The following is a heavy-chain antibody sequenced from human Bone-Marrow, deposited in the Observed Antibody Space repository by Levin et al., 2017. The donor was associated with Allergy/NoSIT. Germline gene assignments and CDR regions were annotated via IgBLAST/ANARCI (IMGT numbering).Heavy chain of an antibody. V-gene: IGHV1-69*06. Sequence: GASVKVSCKASGGTFSSYAISWVRQAPGQGLEWMGGIIPIFGTANYAQKFQGRVTITADKSTSTAYMELSSLRSEDTAVYYCGRGGLLVVYAESSNWFDPWGQGTLVTVSS. CDR3: GRGGLLVVYAESSNWFDP. D-gene: IGHD2-8*02. J-gene: IGHJ5*02. CDR2: IIPIFGTA. CDR1: GGTFSSYA.